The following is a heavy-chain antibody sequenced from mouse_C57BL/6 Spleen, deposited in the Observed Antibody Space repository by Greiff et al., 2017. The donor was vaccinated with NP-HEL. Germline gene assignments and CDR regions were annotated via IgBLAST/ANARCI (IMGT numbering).Heavy chain of an antibody. V-gene: IGHV1-81*01. CDR1: GYTFTSYG. Sequence: QVHVKQSGAELARPGASVKLSCKASGYTFTSYGISWVKQRTGQGLEWIGEIYPRSGNTYYNEKFKGKATLTADKSSSTAYMELRSLTSEDSAVYFCARYKYYYGSSYEAWFAYWGQGTLVTVSA. CDR3: ARYKYYYGSSYEAWFAY. D-gene: IGHD1-1*01. J-gene: IGHJ3*01. CDR2: IYPRSGNT.